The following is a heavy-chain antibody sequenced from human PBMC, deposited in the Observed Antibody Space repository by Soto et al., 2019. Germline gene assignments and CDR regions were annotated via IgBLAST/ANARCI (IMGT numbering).Heavy chain of an antibody. CDR1: GGTFSSYA. CDR2: IIPIFGTA. V-gene: IGHV1-69*14. CDR3: ARGGGLVPAAPPYGMDV. Sequence: QVQLVQSGAEVKKPGSSVKVSCKASGGTFSSYAISWVRQAPGQGLEWMGGIIPIFGTANYAQKFQGRVTLAADKSTSTAYMELSSLRSEDTAGYYGARGGGLVPAAPPYGMDVWGQGTTVTVSS. J-gene: IGHJ6*02. D-gene: IGHD2-2*01.